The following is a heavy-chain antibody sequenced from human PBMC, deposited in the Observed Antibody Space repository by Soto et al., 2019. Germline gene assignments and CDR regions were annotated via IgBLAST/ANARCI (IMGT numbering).Heavy chain of an antibody. Sequence: SETLSLTCTVSGGSISSYYWSWIRQPPGKGLEWIGYIYYSGSTYYNPSLKSRVTISVDTSKNQFSLKLSSVTAADTAVYYCARGPDYYDSSGTDYWGQGTLVTVSS. CDR1: GGSISSYY. D-gene: IGHD3-22*01. V-gene: IGHV4-30-4*01. J-gene: IGHJ4*02. CDR2: IYYSGST. CDR3: ARGPDYYDSSGTDY.